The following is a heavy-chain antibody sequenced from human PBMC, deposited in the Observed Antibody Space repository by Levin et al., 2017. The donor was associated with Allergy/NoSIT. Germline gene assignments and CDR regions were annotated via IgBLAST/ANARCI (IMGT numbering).Heavy chain of an antibody. CDR3: ASEPPPPYNFRLYYYYYGMDV. CDR2: ISNSGSTR. CDR1: GFTFSDYY. Sequence: GGSLRLSCAASGFTFSDYYMSWIRQAPGKGLEWVSFISNSGSTRYYADSVKGRFTISRDNAKNSLYLQMNSLRAEDQAVYYCASEPPPPYNFRLYYYYYGMDVWGLGTTVTVSS. V-gene: IGHV3-11*01. J-gene: IGHJ6*02. D-gene: IGHD5-24*01.